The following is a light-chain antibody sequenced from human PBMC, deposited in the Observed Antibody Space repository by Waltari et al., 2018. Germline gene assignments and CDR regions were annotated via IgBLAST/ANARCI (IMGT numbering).Light chain of an antibody. CDR1: QSVSSY. Sequence: EIVLTQSPATLSLSPGERATFSCRASQSVSSYLSWYQQKAGQAPRLLIYDAFNSATGIPARFSGSGSGTDFTLTIISLEPEDFAVYYCQQRSDWPILTFGGGTKVEIK. J-gene: IGKJ4*01. CDR2: DAF. V-gene: IGKV3-11*01. CDR3: QQRSDWPILT.